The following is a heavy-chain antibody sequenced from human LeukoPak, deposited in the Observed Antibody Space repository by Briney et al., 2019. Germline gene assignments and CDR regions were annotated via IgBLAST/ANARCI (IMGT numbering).Heavy chain of an antibody. D-gene: IGHD3-3*01. CDR3: ARDIGDYDFWSGAVGY. CDR2: IYHSGST. V-gene: IGHV4-30-2*01. Sequence: SETLSLTCAVSGGSISSGGYSWSWIRQPPGKGLEWIGYIYHSGSTYYNPSLKSRVTISVDRSKNQFSLKLSSVTAADTAVYYCARDIGDYDFWSGAVGYWGQGTLVTVSS. CDR1: GGSISSGGYS. J-gene: IGHJ4*02.